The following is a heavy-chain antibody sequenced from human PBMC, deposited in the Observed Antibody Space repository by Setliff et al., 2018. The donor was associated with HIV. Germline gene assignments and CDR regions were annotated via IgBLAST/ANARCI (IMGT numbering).Heavy chain of an antibody. CDR1: GGSISSHC. D-gene: IGHD2-2*01. Sequence: SETLSLTCTVSGGSISSHCWGWVRQPPGKGLEWIAYIFYTGSTNYNPYLKSRVTISVDTSKNQFFLKLRSVTAADTAVYYCVRGYCSSTICYDDYYYMDGWGKGSTAPVSS. CDR3: VRGYCSSTICYDDYYYMDG. J-gene: IGHJ6*03. CDR2: IFYTGST. V-gene: IGHV4-59*11.